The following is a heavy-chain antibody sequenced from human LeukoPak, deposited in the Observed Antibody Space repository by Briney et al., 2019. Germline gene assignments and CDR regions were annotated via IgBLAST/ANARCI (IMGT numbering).Heavy chain of an antibody. CDR1: GGSFSGYY. Sequence: SETLSLTCAVYGGSFSGYYWSWIRQPPGKGLEWIGEINHSGSTNYNPSLKSRVTISVDTSKNQFSLKLSSVTAADTAVYYCARGGDCSSTSCYRGEDYFFDYWGQGTLGTVSS. J-gene: IGHJ4*02. V-gene: IGHV4-34*01. CDR2: INHSGST. D-gene: IGHD2-2*02. CDR3: ARGGDCSSTSCYRGEDYFFDY.